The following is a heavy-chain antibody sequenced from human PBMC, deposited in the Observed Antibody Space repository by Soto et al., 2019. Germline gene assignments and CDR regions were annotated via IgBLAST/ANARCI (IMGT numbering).Heavy chain of an antibody. V-gene: IGHV3-53*01. D-gene: IGHD6-19*01. CDR3: ARVHVGSGWPYDY. CDR2: IYSGGST. Sequence: GGSLRLSCAASGFTVSSNYMSWVRQAPGKGLEWVSVIYSGGSTYYADSVKGRFTISRDNSKNTLYLQMNSLRAEDTAVYYCARVHVGSGWPYDYWGQGTLVTAPQ. CDR1: GFTVSSNY. J-gene: IGHJ4*02.